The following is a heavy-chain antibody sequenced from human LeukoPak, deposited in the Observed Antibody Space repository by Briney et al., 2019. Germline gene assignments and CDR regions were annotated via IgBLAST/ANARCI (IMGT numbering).Heavy chain of an antibody. CDR3: ATELERLGGFDY. CDR2: INPSGGST. J-gene: IGHJ4*02. V-gene: IGHV1-46*01. Sequence: ASVKVSCKASGYSFTSYYMHWVRQAPGQGLEWMGIINPSGGSTNYAQKFQGRVTMTRDTSTSTVYMELSSLRSEDTAVYYCATELERLGGFDYWGQGTLVTVSS. D-gene: IGHD1-1*01. CDR1: GYSFTSYY.